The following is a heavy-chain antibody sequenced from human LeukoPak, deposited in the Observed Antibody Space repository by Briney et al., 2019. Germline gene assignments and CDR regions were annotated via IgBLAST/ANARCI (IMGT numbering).Heavy chain of an antibody. Sequence: PSETLSLTCTVSGGSISSSSYYWGWIRHPPGKGLEWIGSIYYSGSTYYNPSLTSRVTISEDTSKNKLPLQSTSVPAAETAAYSCSRHVSTIGESFFDYWGQGTLVTVSS. V-gene: IGHV4-39*01. D-gene: IGHD2/OR15-2a*01. CDR3: SRHVSTIGESFFDY. CDR2: IYYSGST. J-gene: IGHJ4*02. CDR1: GGSISSSSYY.